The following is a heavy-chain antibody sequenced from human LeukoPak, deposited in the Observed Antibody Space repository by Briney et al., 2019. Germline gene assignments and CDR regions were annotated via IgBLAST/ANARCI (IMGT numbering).Heavy chain of an antibody. CDR3: TRENYVPDP. Sequence: GSLRLSCVASGYTFSHYWMSRVRQTPGKGLEWVASISNGGYPTYYVDSVRGRFTISRDDARNSLFLQMNGLRADDTAVYYCTRENYVPDPWGQGTLVTVSS. D-gene: IGHD3-10*02. CDR2: ISNGGYPT. V-gene: IGHV3-7*03. J-gene: IGHJ5*02. CDR1: GYTFSHYW.